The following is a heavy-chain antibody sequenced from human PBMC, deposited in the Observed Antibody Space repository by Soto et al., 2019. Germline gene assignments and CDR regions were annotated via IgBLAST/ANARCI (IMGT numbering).Heavy chain of an antibody. CDR1: GGSFSGYY. CDR2: IYYSGST. D-gene: IGHD6-13*01. CDR3: ARDFFGSSSWSAYGMDV. Sequence: PSETLSLTCAVYGGSFSGYYWSWIRQPPGKGLEWIGYIYYSGSTYYNPSLKSRVTISVDTSKNQFSLKLSSVTAADTAVYYCARDFFGSSSWSAYGMDVRGQGTTVTVSS. J-gene: IGHJ6*02. V-gene: IGHV4-30-4*01.